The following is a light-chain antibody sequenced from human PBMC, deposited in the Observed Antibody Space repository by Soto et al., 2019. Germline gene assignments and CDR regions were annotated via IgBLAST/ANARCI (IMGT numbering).Light chain of an antibody. CDR3: QQCNSYPLT. CDR1: QSISSW. V-gene: IGKV1-5*03. J-gene: IGKJ4*01. CDR2: KAS. Sequence: DIQMTQSPSTLSASVGDRVTITCRAGQSISSWLAWYQQKPGKAPKLLIYKASSLESGVPSRFSGSGSGTEFTLTTSSLQPDDFATYYCQQCNSYPLTFGGGTKVEIK.